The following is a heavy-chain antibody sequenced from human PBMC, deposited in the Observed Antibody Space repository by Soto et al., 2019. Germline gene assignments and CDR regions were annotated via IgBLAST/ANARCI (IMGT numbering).Heavy chain of an antibody. Sequence: QVQLVQSGAEVKKPGASVKVSCKTSGYTFISYHISWVRQAPGQGLEWMGWISAYNTNTNYAQTFQGRVTMTTDTLTSTAYMELRSLRSDDTAVYYCARDTPPTDYWGQGTLVTVSS. CDR1: GYTFISYH. CDR3: ARDTPPTDY. V-gene: IGHV1-18*01. J-gene: IGHJ4*02. CDR2: ISAYNTNT.